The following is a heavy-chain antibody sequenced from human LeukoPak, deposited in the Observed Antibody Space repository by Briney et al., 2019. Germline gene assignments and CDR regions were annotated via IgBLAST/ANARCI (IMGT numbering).Heavy chain of an antibody. CDR1: GFTFSSYG. Sequence: HPGGSLRLSCAASGFTFSSYGMHWVRQAPGKGLEWVAVISNDGSNRYYTESVKGRFTISRDNSKNTLYLQMSGLRAEDTAVYYCAKDLSRAHYYGMDVWGQGTTVTVSS. J-gene: IGHJ6*02. CDR3: AKDLSRAHYYGMDV. CDR2: ISNDGSNR. V-gene: IGHV3-30*18.